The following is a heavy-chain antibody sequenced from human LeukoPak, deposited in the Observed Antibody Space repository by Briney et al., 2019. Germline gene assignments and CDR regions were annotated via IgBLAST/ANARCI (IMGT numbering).Heavy chain of an antibody. CDR3: TTDSGY. V-gene: IGHV3-15*04. CDR2: IESKTDGGTT. D-gene: IGHD3-10*01. CDR1: GFTFNNAW. J-gene: IGHJ4*02. Sequence: PGGPLRLSCAASGFTFNNAWMSWVRQAPGKGLEWVGRIESKTDGGTTDYAAPVKGRFTISRDDSKNTLYLQMNSLKTEDTAVYYCTTDSGYWGQGTLVTVSS.